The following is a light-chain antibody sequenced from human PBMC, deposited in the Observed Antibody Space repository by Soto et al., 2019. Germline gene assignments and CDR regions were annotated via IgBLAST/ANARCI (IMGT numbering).Light chain of an antibody. CDR3: LQYHNLWA. CDR1: QNIYYN. V-gene: IGKV3-15*01. J-gene: IGKJ1*01. Sequence: ILMTQSPATVSVSPGESANLSCRASQNIYYNVAWYQQRPGQAPRLLIYRASTRATGVPARFSGSGSGTEFTLTISSLQPEDFTVYSCLQYHNLWAFGQGTKVDNK. CDR2: RAS.